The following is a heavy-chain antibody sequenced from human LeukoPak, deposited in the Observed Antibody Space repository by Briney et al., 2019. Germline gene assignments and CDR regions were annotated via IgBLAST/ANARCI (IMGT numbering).Heavy chain of an antibody. J-gene: IGHJ4*02. CDR2: INPNSGGT. Sequence: ASVKVSCKASGYTFTSYYMHWVRQAPGQGLEWMGIINPNSGGTNYAQKFQGRVTMTRDTSVSTAYMEVSRLRSDDTAVYFCARDRRGYYDSGSYYPLIWGQGTLVTVSS. CDR3: ARDRRGYYDSGSYYPLI. CDR1: GYTFTSYY. V-gene: IGHV1-2*02. D-gene: IGHD3-10*01.